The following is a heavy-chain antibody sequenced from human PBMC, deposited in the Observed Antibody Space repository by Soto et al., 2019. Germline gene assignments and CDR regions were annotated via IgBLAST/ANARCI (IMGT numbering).Heavy chain of an antibody. D-gene: IGHD3-3*01. CDR1: GFTFSSYA. CDR2: ISYDGSNK. J-gene: IGHJ6*02. CDR3: ARDSYYDFWSGYRALLDV. V-gene: IGHV3-30-3*01. Sequence: GGSLRLSCAASGFTFSSYAMHWVRQAPGKGLEWVAVISYDGSNKYYADSVKGRFTISRDNSKNTLYLQMNSLRAEDTAVYYCARDSYYDFWSGYRALLDVWGQGTTVTVSS.